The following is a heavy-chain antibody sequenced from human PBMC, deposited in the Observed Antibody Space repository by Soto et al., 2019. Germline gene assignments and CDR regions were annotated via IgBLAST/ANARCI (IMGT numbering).Heavy chain of an antibody. Sequence: SETLSLTCTVSGGSIISYYWSWIRQPPGKGLEWIGYIYYSGSTNYNPSLKSRVTISVDTSKNQFSLKLSSVTAADTAVYYCARGEEEGIAAAGPFDYWGQGTLVTVSS. J-gene: IGHJ4*02. D-gene: IGHD6-13*01. CDR2: IYYSGST. V-gene: IGHV4-59*01. CDR3: ARGEEEGIAAAGPFDY. CDR1: GGSIISYY.